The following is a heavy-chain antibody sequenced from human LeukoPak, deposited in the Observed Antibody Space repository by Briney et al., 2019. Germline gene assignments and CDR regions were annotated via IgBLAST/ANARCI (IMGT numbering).Heavy chain of an antibody. J-gene: IGHJ4*02. CDR2: ISWNSGSI. V-gene: IGHV3-9*01. CDR3: AKDFAPYYDSSGYYDY. Sequence: GGSLRLSCAASGFTFDDYAMHWVRQAPGKGLEWVSGISWNSGSIGYADSVKGRFTISRDNAKNSLYLQMNSLRAEDTALYYCAKDFAPYYDSSGYYDYWGQGTLVTVPS. CDR1: GFTFDDYA. D-gene: IGHD3-22*01.